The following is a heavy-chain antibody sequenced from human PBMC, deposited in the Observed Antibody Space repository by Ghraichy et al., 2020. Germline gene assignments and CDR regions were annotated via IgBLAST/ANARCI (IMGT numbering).Heavy chain of an antibody. CDR2: ITYDGSAE. CDR1: GFAYSSYW. CDR3: ARGWGRFDY. J-gene: IGHJ4*02. D-gene: IGHD2-21*02. V-gene: IGHV3-7*01. Sequence: LSLTCAASGFAYSSYWMNWVRQAPGKGLEWVAYITYDGSAEYYVDSVKGRFAISRDNTKNSLFLQMNSLRAEDTAVYYCARGWGRFDYWGQGTLVTVSS.